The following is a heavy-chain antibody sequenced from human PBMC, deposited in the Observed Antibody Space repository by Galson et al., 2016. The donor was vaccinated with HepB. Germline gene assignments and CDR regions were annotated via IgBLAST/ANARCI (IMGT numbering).Heavy chain of an antibody. CDR1: GFIFSDYG. CDR3: AKDSRYNDFWSGHGDFYGMDV. CDR2: LPYGGSDN. J-gene: IGHJ6*02. Sequence: SLRLSCAASGFIFSDYGMHWVRQAPGTGLEWVAFLPYGGSDNYFGDSVKGRFTISRDNSKNTLYLQMNSLRAEDTAVYYCAKDSRYNDFWSGHGDFYGMDVWGQGTTVTVSS. V-gene: IGHV3-30*18. D-gene: IGHD3-3*01.